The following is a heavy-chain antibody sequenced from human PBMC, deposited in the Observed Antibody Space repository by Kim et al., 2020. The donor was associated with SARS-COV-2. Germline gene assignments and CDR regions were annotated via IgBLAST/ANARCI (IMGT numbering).Heavy chain of an antibody. D-gene: IGHD1-26*01. CDR3: AKARSGSYSAFDI. J-gene: IGHJ3*02. Sequence: YADSLTGRFTIARDKSKNTLYLQMNSLRAEDTAVYYCAKARSGSYSAFDIWGQGTMVTVSS. V-gene: IGHV3-23*01.